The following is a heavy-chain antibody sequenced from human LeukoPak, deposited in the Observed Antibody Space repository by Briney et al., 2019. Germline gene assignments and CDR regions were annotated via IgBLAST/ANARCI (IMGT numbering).Heavy chain of an antibody. D-gene: IGHD6-13*01. CDR1: GFTFSSYA. CDR2: ISYDGSNK. V-gene: IGHV3-30-3*01. J-gene: IGHJ5*02. CDR3: ARDGEAALGSWNRYNWFDP. Sequence: PGGPLRLSCAASGFTFSSYAMHWVRQAPGKGLEWVAVISYDGSNKYYADSVKGRFTISRDNSKNTLYLQMNSLRAEDTAVYYCARDGEAALGSWNRYNWFDPWGQGTLVTVSS.